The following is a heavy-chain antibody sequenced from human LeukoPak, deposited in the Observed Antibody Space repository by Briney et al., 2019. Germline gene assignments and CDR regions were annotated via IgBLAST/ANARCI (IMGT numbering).Heavy chain of an antibody. J-gene: IGHJ4*02. CDR2: ISTYNGDT. CDR3: ARDPSNISGRNPYFDY. Sequence: GASVKVSCKASGYSFTRYAIMWVRQAPGQGLEWMGGISTYNGDTNYAQQLQGRVTMTTDTSTSTAYMELRSLTSDDTAVYYCARDPSNISGRNPYFDYWGQGTLVTVSS. D-gene: IGHD6-19*01. V-gene: IGHV1-18*01. CDR1: GYSFTRYA.